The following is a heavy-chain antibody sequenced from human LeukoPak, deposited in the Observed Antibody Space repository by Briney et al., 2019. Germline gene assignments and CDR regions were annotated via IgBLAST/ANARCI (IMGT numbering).Heavy chain of an antibody. V-gene: IGHV4-59*12. CDR2: IYYSGST. D-gene: IGHD3-9*01. CDR1: GGSISSYY. J-gene: IGHJ3*02. Sequence: ASETLSLTCTVSGGSISSYYWSWIRQPPGKGLEWIGYIYYSGSTNYNPSLKSRVTISVDTSKNQFSLKLSSVTAADTAVYYCARENDILTGYYVPADAFDIWGQGTMVTVSS. CDR3: ARENDILTGYYVPADAFDI.